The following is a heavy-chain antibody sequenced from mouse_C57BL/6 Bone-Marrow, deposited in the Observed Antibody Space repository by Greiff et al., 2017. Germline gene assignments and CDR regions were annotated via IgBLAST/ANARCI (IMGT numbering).Heavy chain of an antibody. D-gene: IGHD4-1*01. V-gene: IGHV1-55*01. Sequence: VQLQQPGAELVKPGASVKMSCKASGYTFTSYWITWVKQRPGQGLEWIGDIYPGSGSTNYNEKFKSKATLTVDTSSSTAYMQLSSLTSEDSAVYYCARPGTGYWYCDVWGRGTTVTVSS. CDR1: GYTFTSYW. J-gene: IGHJ1*03. CDR3: ARPGTGYWYCDV. CDR2: IYPGSGST.